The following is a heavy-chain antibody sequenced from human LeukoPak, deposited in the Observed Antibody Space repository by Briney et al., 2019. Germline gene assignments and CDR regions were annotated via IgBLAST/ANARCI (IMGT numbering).Heavy chain of an antibody. V-gene: IGHV4-59*01. D-gene: IGHD3-3*01. CDR3: ARVGTYYDFWSGIREYYFDY. CDR2: IYYSGST. CDR1: GGSISSYY. Sequence: SETLSLTCIVSGGSISSYYWSWIRQPPGKGLEWIGYIYYSGSTNYNPSLKSRVTISVDTSKNQFSLKLSSVTAADTAVYYCARVGTYYDFWSGIREYYFDYWGQGTLVTVSS. J-gene: IGHJ4*02.